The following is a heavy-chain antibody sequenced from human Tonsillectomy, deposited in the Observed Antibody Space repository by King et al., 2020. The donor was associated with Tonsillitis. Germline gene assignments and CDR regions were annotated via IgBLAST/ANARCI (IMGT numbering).Heavy chain of an antibody. V-gene: IGHV1-18*04. CDR3: ARTVLRYLGGDGYCYLDAFDI. J-gene: IGHJ3*02. D-gene: IGHD3-9*01. CDR2: ISAYNGNT. Sequence: VQLVESGAEVKKPGASVKVSCKASGYTFTSYSISWVRQAPGQGLEWRGWISAYNGNTNYAQKLQGRVTMTTDTSTSTAYMELRSLRSDDTAVYYCARTVLRYLGGDGYCYLDAFDIWGQGTMVTVS. CDR1: GYTFTSYS.